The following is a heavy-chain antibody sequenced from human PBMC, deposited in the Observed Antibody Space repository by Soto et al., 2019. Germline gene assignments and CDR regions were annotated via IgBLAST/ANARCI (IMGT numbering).Heavy chain of an antibody. CDR2: ISYDGSNK. V-gene: IGHV3-30*18. CDR1: GFTFSSYG. D-gene: IGHD1-26*01. CDR3: AKSVVGAYY. J-gene: IGHJ4*02. Sequence: QVQLVESGGGVVQPGRSLRLSCAASGFTFSSYGMHWVRQAPGKGLEWVAVISYDGSNKYYADSVKGRFTISRDNSKNTLYLQMNSLRAEDTAVYYCAKSVVGAYYWGQGTLVTVSS.